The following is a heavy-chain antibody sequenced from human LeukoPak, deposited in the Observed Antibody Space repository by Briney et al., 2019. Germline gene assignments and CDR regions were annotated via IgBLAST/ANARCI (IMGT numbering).Heavy chain of an antibody. Sequence: GGSLRLSCAASGFTFSSYAMHWVRQAPGKGLEWVAVISYDGSNKYYADSVKGRFTISRDNSKNTLYLQMNSLRAEDTGVYCCARDSVGATNYFDYWGQGTLVTVSS. CDR1: GFTFSSYA. V-gene: IGHV3-30-3*01. CDR2: ISYDGSNK. CDR3: ARDSVGATNYFDY. D-gene: IGHD1-26*01. J-gene: IGHJ4*02.